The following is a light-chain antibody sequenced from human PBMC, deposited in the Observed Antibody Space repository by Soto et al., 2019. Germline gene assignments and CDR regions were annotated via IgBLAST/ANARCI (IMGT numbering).Light chain of an antibody. J-gene: IGLJ1*01. CDR1: SSDVGGFNS. CDR3: SSSTSSSTYV. V-gene: IGLV2-14*01. Sequence: QSVLTQPASVSGSPGQSITISCTGTSSDVGGFNSVSWYQQHPDKAPKLIIYSVTHRASGLSDRFSGSKSDKTASLTISGLRTEDEAEYYCSSSTSSSTYVFGTGTKLTVL. CDR2: SVT.